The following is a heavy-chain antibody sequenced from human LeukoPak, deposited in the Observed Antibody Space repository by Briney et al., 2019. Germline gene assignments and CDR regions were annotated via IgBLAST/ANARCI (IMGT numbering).Heavy chain of an antibody. Sequence: PGGSLRLSCAASGFTFSSYSMNWVRQAPGKGLEWVSSISSSSSYIYYADAVKGRFTISRDTAKNSLYLQITSLRAEDTAVYYCAKDNSVAGTVDYWGQGTLVTVSS. CDR3: AKDNSVAGTVDY. J-gene: IGHJ4*02. D-gene: IGHD6-19*01. CDR1: GFTFSSYS. V-gene: IGHV3-21*01. CDR2: ISSSSSYI.